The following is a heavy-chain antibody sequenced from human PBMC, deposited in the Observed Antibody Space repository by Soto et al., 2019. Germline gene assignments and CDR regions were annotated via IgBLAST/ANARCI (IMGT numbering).Heavy chain of an antibody. CDR2: IIPIFGTA. CDR1: GGTFSSYA. CDR3: ARDLDSSSRNYGMDV. Sequence: GASVKVSCKASGGTFSSYAISWVRQAPGQGLEWMGGIIPIFGTANYAQKFQGRVTITADESTSTAYMELSSLRSEDTAVYYCARDLDSSSRNYGMDVWGQGTTVTVSS. J-gene: IGHJ6*02. V-gene: IGHV1-69*13. D-gene: IGHD6-6*01.